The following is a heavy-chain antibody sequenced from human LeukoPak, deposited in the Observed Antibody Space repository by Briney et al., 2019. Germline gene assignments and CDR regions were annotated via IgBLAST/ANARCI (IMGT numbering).Heavy chain of an antibody. Sequence: PGGSLRLSCATSGFTFSTYWMTWVRQAPGKGLEWVGRIKGKTDGGTTDYAALVKGRFTISRDDSKNTLYLQMNSLKTEDTAVYYCTTGGKRGYSYGYGYWGQGTLATVSS. CDR2: IKGKTDGGTT. V-gene: IGHV3-15*01. CDR1: GFTFSTYW. J-gene: IGHJ4*02. D-gene: IGHD5-18*01. CDR3: TTGGKRGYSYGYGY.